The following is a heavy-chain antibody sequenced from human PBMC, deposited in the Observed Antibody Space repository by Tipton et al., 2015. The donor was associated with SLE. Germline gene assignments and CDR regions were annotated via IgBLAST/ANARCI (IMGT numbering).Heavy chain of an antibody. D-gene: IGHD6-25*01. J-gene: IGHJ4*02. CDR1: DYSITSSYY. CDR3: ARLWQRLFDY. CDR2: IYYSGST. V-gene: IGHV4-39*01. Sequence: TLSLTCTVSDYSITSSYYWGWIRQPPGKGLEWIGSIYYSGSTYYNPSLKSRVTISVDTSKNQFSLKLSSVTAADTAVYYCARLWQRLFDYWGQGSLVTVSS.